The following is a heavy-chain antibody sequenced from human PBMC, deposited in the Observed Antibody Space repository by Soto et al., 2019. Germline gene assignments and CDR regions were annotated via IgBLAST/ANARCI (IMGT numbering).Heavy chain of an antibody. J-gene: IGHJ4*02. V-gene: IGHV3-48*03. CDR1: GFTFSSYE. Sequence: EVQLVESGGGLVQPGGSLRLSCAASGFTFSSYEMNWVRQAPGKGLEWVSYISSSGSTVYYADSVKGRFTISRDNAKNSLYLQMNSLRAEDTAVYYCARVSSSWYLDYWGQGTLVTVSS. CDR2: ISSSGSTV. D-gene: IGHD6-13*01. CDR3: ARVSSSWYLDY.